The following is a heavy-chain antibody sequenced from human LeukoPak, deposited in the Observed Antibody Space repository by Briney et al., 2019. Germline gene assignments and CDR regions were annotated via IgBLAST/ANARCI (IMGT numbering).Heavy chain of an antibody. Sequence: PGGSLRLSCAASGFTFSSYEMNWVRQAPGKGLEWVSYISSSGSTIYYADSVKGRFTISRDNAKNSLYLQMNSLRAEDTAVYYCARGPIVAPDYWGQGTLVTVSS. CDR3: ARGPIVAPDY. J-gene: IGHJ4*02. D-gene: IGHD5-12*01. V-gene: IGHV3-48*03. CDR2: ISSSGSTI. CDR1: GFTFSSYE.